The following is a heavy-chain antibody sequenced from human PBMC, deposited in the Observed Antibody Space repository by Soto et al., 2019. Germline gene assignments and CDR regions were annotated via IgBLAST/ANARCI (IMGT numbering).Heavy chain of an antibody. Sequence: QVQLVQSGAEVKKPGSSVTVSCKASGGTFSSYTISWVRQAPGQGPEWMGGIIPIFGTANYAQKFQGRVTITADESTSTAYMELSSLRSEDTAVYYCARGNHRWLQLWYFDIWGRGTLVTVSS. D-gene: IGHD5-12*01. CDR3: ARGNHRWLQLWYFDI. J-gene: IGHJ2*01. CDR1: GGTFSSYT. CDR2: IIPIFGTA. V-gene: IGHV1-69*12.